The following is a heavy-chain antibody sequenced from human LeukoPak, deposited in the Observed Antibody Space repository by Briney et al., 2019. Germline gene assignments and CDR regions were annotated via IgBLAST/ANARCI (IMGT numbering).Heavy chain of an antibody. J-gene: IGHJ6*03. CDR2: IKQDGSEK. CDR1: GFTFSSYW. Sequence: GGSLRLSCAASGFTFSSYWMSWVRQAPGKGLEWVANIKQDGSEKYYVDSVKGRFTISRDNAKNSLYLQMDSLRAEDTAVYYCAREVEFDGSGSYYKYYYYYMDVWGKGTTVTVSS. CDR3: AREVEFDGSGSYYKYYYYYMDV. D-gene: IGHD3-10*01. V-gene: IGHV3-7*01.